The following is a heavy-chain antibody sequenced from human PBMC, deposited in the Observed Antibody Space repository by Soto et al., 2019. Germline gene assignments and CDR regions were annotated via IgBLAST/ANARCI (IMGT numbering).Heavy chain of an antibody. V-gene: IGHV3-30-3*01. Sequence: SLRLSCAASGFTFSSYAMHWVRQAPGKGLEWVAVISYDGSNKYYADSVKGRFTISRDNSKNTLYLQMNSLRAEDTAVYYCARDGYYHDSSGYYAICGMDVWGQETT. J-gene: IGHJ6*02. CDR1: GFTFSSYA. CDR3: ARDGYYHDSSGYYAICGMDV. D-gene: IGHD3-22*01. CDR2: ISYDGSNK.